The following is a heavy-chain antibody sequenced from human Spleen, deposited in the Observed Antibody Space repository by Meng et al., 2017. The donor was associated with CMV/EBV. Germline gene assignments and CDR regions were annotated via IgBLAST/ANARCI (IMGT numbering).Heavy chain of an antibody. V-gene: IGHV2-5*02. CDR3: AHRLHYDFWSGYFDY. CDR1: GFSLSTSGVG. Sequence: ITLKESGPTLGKPTQTTTLTCTFSGFSLSTSGVGVGWIRQPPGKALEWLALIYWDDDKRYSPSLKSRLTITKDTSKNQVVLTMTNMDPVDTATYYCAHRLHYDFWSGYFDYWGQGTLVTVSS. J-gene: IGHJ4*02. CDR2: IYWDDDK. D-gene: IGHD3-3*01.